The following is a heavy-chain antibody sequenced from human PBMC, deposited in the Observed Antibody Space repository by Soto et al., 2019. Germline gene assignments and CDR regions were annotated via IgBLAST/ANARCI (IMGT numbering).Heavy chain of an antibody. V-gene: IGHV4-39*01. CDR3: ARHTPAISISDH. D-gene: IGHD2-15*01. CDR2: IYYSGST. J-gene: IGHJ4*02. CDR1: GGSSSSISYY. Sequence: ETLSLTCTVSGGSSSSISYYRGWIRQPPGKGLEWIGSIYYSGSTYYNPSLKSRVTISVDTSKNQCSLKLSSVTAADTAVYYCARHTPAISISDHWGQGTLVTVSS.